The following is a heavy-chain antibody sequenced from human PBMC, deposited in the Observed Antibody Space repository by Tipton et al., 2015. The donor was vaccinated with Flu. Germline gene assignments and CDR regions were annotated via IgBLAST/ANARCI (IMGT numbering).Heavy chain of an antibody. Sequence: TLSLTCTASGGSISSYYWTWIRQPPGKGLEWIGYIYYSGSISYNPSLKSRVTISVDTSKNQFSLKLSSVTAADTAVYYCAREWGDAFDIWGQGTMVTVSS. CDR1: GGSISSYY. CDR3: AREWGDAFDI. D-gene: IGHD3-16*01. V-gene: IGHV4-59*01. CDR2: IYYSGSI. J-gene: IGHJ3*02.